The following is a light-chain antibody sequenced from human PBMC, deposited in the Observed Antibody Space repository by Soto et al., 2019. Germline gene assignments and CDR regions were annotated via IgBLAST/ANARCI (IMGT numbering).Light chain of an antibody. J-gene: IGLJ1*01. V-gene: IGLV2-14*01. CDR1: SSDVGIYNY. Sequence: QSALTQPASVSGSPGQSIAISCTGSSSDVGIYNYVSWYQQHPGKAPKLIIYEVTHRPSGVSNRFSGSKSGNTASLTISGLQAEDEADYYCSSYTTSSTRVFGTGTKLTVL. CDR3: SSYTTSSTRV. CDR2: EVT.